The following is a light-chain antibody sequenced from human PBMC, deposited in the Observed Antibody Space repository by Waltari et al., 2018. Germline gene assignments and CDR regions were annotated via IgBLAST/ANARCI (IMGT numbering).Light chain of an antibody. CDR1: QSVLYSSNNKNY. J-gene: IGKJ4*01. V-gene: IGKV4-1*01. Sequence: DIVMTQSPDYLAVSLGERANINCKSSQSVLYSSNNKNYIGWYQQKPGQPPKLHIHWASTLESGVPDRFSCSGSGTYFTLTIISLQAEDLAVYYCQQYYSIPLTFGGGTRVEIK. CDR2: WAS. CDR3: QQYYSIPLT.